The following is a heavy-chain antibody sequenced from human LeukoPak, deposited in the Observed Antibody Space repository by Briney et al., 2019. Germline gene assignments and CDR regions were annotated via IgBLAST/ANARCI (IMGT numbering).Heavy chain of an antibody. CDR3: ARAPNYSGSGSPFWEV. CDR1: GYTFTSYD. V-gene: IGHV1-8*01. CDR2: MNPNNGNT. D-gene: IGHD3-10*01. J-gene: IGHJ4*02. Sequence: ASVKVSCKASGYTFTSYDINWVRQATGQGLEWMGWMNPNNGNTDYAQKFQGRVTVTTDTSTSTSYMELRSLRSDDTAVYYCARAPNYSGSGSPFWEVWGQGTLVTVSS.